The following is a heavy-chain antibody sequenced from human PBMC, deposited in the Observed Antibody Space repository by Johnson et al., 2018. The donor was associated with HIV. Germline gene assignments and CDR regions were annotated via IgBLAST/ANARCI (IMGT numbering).Heavy chain of an antibody. CDR1: GLTFSSYG. CDR2: ITYDGSKK. V-gene: IGHV3-30*18. D-gene: IGHD3-10*01. CDR3: AKAPYGSGIRPGAFDI. Sequence: QVQLVESGGGVVQPGRSLRLSCAASGLTFSSYGMHWVRQAPGKGLEWVAAITYDGSKKYYAGSVKGRFTISRDNSKTTLYLQMNSLRAEDTAVYYCAKAPYGSGIRPGAFDIWGQGTMVTVSS. J-gene: IGHJ3*02.